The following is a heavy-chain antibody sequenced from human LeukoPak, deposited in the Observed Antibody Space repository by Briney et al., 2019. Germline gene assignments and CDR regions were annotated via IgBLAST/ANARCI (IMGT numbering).Heavy chain of an antibody. CDR2: IYYSGST. Sequence: SETLSLTCTVSGDSISSGGYYWSWIRQHPGKGLEWIGYIYYSGSTYYNPSLKSRVTISVDTSKNQFSLKLSSVTAADTAVYYCARAMIVGDDAFDIWGQGTMVTVSS. V-gene: IGHV4-31*03. CDR1: GDSISSGGYY. D-gene: IGHD3-22*01. J-gene: IGHJ3*02. CDR3: ARAMIVGDDAFDI.